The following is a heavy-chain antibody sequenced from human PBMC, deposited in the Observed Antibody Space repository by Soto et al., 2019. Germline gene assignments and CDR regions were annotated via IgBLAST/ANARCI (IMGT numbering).Heavy chain of an antibody. V-gene: IGHV3-21*01. CDR3: AGSVRGVISRYYHYGMDV. D-gene: IGHD3-10*01. CDR1: GFTFSSYS. Sequence: GGSLRLSCAASGFTFSSYSMNWVRQAPGKGLEWVSSISSSSSYIYYADSVKGRFTISRDNAKNSLYLQMNSLRAEDTAVYYCAGSVRGVISRYYHYGMDVWGQGTTVTVSS. J-gene: IGHJ6*02. CDR2: ISSSSSYI.